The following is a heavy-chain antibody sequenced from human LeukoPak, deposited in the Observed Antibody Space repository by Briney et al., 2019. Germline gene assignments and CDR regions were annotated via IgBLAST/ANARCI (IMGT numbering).Heavy chain of an antibody. Sequence: GGSLRLSCVVSGFTFSESWMSWVRQAPGKGLGWVASLNLDGSDKYYVDSVKGRFTISRDNAKNSLYLQMDSLRVEDTAAYYCAKGKRYPDYWGQGTLVTVSS. J-gene: IGHJ4*02. D-gene: IGHD1-1*01. V-gene: IGHV3-7*03. CDR1: GFTFSESW. CDR3: AKGKRYPDY. CDR2: LNLDGSDK.